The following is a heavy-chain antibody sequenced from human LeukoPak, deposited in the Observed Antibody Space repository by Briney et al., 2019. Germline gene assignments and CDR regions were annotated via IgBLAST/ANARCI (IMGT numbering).Heavy chain of an antibody. D-gene: IGHD3/OR15-3a*01. CDR1: AFTFSSYG. J-gene: IGHJ4*02. CDR2: IRYDESNK. V-gene: IGHV3-30*02. Sequence: GGSLRLSCAASAFTFSSYGMHWVRQAPGKGLEWVAFIRYDESNKYYADSVKGRFTISRDNSKNTLYLQMNSLRAEDTAVYYCAKEGGTSRFDYWGQGTLVTVSS. CDR3: AKEGGTSRFDY.